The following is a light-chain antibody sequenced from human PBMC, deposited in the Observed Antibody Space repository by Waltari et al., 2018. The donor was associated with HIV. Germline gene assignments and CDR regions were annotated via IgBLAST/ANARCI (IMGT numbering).Light chain of an antibody. CDR1: SSNIGVTY. CDR2: DNN. J-gene: IGLJ2*01. CDR3: VSWDSSLRGVL. V-gene: IGLV1-51*01. Sequence: QSVLTQPPSLSAAPGHKVSITCSGSSSNIGVTYVSWYQQFPRTAPKLLIYDNNERPSGIPDRFSGSKSGTSATLDITGLRTGDEADYYCVSWDSSLRGVLFGGGTKLTVL.